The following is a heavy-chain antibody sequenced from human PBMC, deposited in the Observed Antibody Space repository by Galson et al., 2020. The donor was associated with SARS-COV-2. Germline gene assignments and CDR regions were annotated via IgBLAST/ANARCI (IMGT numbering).Heavy chain of an antibody. J-gene: IGHJ4*02. V-gene: IGHV1-18*01. CDR1: GYTFTSYG. D-gene: IGHD6-19*01. CDR2: ISAYNGNT. CDR3: AREGGQWLVTFDY. Sequence: ASVKVSCKASGYTFTSYGISWVRQAPGQGLEWMGWISAYNGNTNYAQKLQGRVTMTTDTSTSTAYRELRSLRSDDTAVYYCAREGGQWLVTFDYWGQGTLVTVSS.